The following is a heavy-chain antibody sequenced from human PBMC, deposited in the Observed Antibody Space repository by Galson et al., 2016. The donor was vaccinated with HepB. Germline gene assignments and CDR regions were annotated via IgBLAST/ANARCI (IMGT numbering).Heavy chain of an antibody. CDR2: TNEDGSEK. Sequence: SLRLSCAASTLGINTYFMHWVRQAPGKGLEWVANTNEDGSEKNYVDSVKGRFTISRDNAKKSLYLQMNSLTIEDTAVYYCGTYRSAAWTFFDYWGQGALVTVSS. V-gene: IGHV3-7*01. D-gene: IGHD2-15*01. J-gene: IGHJ4*02. CDR1: TLGINTYF. CDR3: GTYRSAAWTFFDY.